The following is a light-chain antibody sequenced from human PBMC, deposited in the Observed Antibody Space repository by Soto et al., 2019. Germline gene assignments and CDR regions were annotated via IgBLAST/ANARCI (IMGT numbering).Light chain of an antibody. J-gene: IGLJ1*01. V-gene: IGLV1-44*01. CDR1: ASDIGRYN. CDR2: SNN. CDR3: AAWDDSLNGPSYV. Sequence: QSVLTQPPSASGSPGQSVTISCIGTASDIGRYNYVSWYQHHPGKAPKLLIYSNNQRPSGVPDRFSGSKSGTSASLAISGLQSEDEADYYCAAWDDSLNGPSYVFGTGTKVTVL.